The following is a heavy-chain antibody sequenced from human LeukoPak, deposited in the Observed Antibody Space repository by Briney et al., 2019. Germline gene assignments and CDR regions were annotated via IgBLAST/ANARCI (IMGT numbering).Heavy chain of an antibody. D-gene: IGHD1-26*01. J-gene: IGHJ5*02. CDR3: VLRSSIVGALDP. Sequence: VASVKVSCKASGYTFTSYAMNWVRQAPRQGLEWMGWINPNSGGTNYALKFQGRVTMTRDTSITTVYMELGSLRSDDTAMYYCVLRSSIVGALDPWGQGTLVTVSS. CDR1: GYTFTSYA. V-gene: IGHV1-2*02. CDR2: INPNSGGT.